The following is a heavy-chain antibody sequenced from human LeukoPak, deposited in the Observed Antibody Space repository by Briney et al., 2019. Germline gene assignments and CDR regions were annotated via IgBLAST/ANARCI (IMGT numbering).Heavy chain of an antibody. CDR2: INAGNGNT. Sequence: GASVKVSCKASGYTFTSYAMHWVRQAPGQRLEWMGWINAGNGNTKYSQKFQGRVTITRDTSASTAYMELSSLRSEDTAVYYCARGRYFDWRPYYFDYWGQGTLVTVSS. CDR1: GYTFTSYA. V-gene: IGHV1-3*01. J-gene: IGHJ4*02. CDR3: ARGRYFDWRPYYFDY. D-gene: IGHD3-9*01.